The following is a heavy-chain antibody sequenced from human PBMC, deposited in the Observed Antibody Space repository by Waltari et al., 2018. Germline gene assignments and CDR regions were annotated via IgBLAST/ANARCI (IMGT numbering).Heavy chain of an antibody. V-gene: IGHV3-23*01. Sequence: EVHLLESGGDLVHPGGSLRLSCAASRVPSSRYAMIWVRQAPGRGLEWVERVGGDGAAPIYADSVKGRFTISRDNSKTTLYLQMNSLRVEDTAVYYCATLYSDYADYWGQGTLVTVSS. CDR3: ATLYSDYADY. J-gene: IGHJ4*02. CDR2: VGGDGAAP. CDR1: RVPSSRYA. D-gene: IGHD4-4*01.